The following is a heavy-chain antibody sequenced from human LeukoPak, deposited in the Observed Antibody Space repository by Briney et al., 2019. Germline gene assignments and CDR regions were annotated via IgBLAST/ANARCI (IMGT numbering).Heavy chain of an antibody. Sequence: PSETLSLTCTVSGGSISSYYWSWIRQPAGKGLEWIGRIYTSGSTNYNPSLKSRVTMSVDTSKNQFSLKLSSVTAADTAVYYCAGDQGYNILRGYSSSWFPHNDAFDIWGQGTMVTVSS. CDR2: IYTSGST. CDR3: AGDQGYNILRGYSSSWFPHNDAFDI. V-gene: IGHV4-4*07. J-gene: IGHJ3*02. D-gene: IGHD6-13*01. CDR1: GGSISSYY.